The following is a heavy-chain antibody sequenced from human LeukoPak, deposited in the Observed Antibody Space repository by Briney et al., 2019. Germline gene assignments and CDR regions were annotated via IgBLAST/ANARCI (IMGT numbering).Heavy chain of an antibody. V-gene: IGHV3-7*01. CDR1: GFTFTDYG. Sequence: GGSLRLPCAVPGFTFTDYGMNWVRQAPGRGLGGVASIRQDGGEKSYVDSVKGRFSISRDNTKNSLYLQMSSLRAEDTAVYYCARDGTAPGLYFDLWGQGTLVTVSS. J-gene: IGHJ4*01. CDR3: ARDGTAPGLYFDL. D-gene: IGHD6-13*01. CDR2: IRQDGGEK.